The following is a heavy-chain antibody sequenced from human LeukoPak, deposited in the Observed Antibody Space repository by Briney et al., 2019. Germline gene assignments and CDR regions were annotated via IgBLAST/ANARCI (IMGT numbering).Heavy chain of an antibody. D-gene: IGHD5-18*01. CDR3: ARDRNGIQLWLNGEDY. V-gene: IGHV3-7*01. J-gene: IGHJ4*02. CDR1: GFTFDSYW. Sequence: GGSLRLSCTASGFTFDSYWMTWVRQAPGKGLEWVASVMQHGTQKSYVDSVKGRFTISRDNAKNSLYLQMDSLRAEDTAVYYCARDRNGIQLWLNGEDYWGQGTLVTVSS. CDR2: VMQHGTQK.